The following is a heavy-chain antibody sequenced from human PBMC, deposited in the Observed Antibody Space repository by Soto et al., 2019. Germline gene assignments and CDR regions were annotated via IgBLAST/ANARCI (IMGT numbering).Heavy chain of an antibody. CDR3: ARPSGYDWTIFDY. CDR2: IYSGGST. V-gene: IGHV3-66*04. CDR1: GFTVSSNY. J-gene: IGHJ4*02. D-gene: IGHD5-12*01. Sequence: PGGSLRLSCAASGFTVSSNYMSWVRQAPGKGLEWVSVIYSGGSTYYADSVKGRFTISRDNSKNTLYLQMNSLRAEDTAVYYCARPSGYDWTIFDYWGQGTLVTVSS.